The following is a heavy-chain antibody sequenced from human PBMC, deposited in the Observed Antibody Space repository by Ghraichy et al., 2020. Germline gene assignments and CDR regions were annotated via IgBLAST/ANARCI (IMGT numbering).Heavy chain of an antibody. J-gene: IGHJ6*02. D-gene: IGHD6-13*01. CDR3: ATEGQQLDKYYYYYGMDV. CDR1: GYTLTGLS. CDR2: FIPEDGET. Sequence: ASVKVSCKVSGYTLTGLSMSWVRQAPGQGLEWMGSFIPEDGETIYAQKFQGRVTMTEDTSTDTAYMELSSLRSEDTAVYYCATEGQQLDKYYYYYGMDVWGQGTTVTVSS. V-gene: IGHV1-24*01.